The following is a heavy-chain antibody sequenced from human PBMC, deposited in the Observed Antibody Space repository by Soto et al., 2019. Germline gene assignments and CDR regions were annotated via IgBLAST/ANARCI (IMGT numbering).Heavy chain of an antibody. CDR2: ISYSGST. V-gene: IGHV4-59*01. CDR3: ARDWDSSGLFDP. D-gene: IGHD3-10*01. Sequence: QVQLQESGPGLVKPSETLSLTCSVSGASITTYYWSWIRQPPGKGLEWIGSISYSGSTKYNPSLEGRVMISLDTSKNQFSLRLTSVTAADTALYYCARDWDSSGLFDPWGQGALVTVSS. J-gene: IGHJ5*02. CDR1: GASITTYY.